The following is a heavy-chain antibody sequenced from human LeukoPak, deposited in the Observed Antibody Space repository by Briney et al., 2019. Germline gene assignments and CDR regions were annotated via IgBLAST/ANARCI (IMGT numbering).Heavy chain of an antibody. V-gene: IGHV4-39*07. CDR3: ARSHQLWPRPYYFDY. D-gene: IGHD5-18*01. CDR1: GGSISSSSYY. CDR2: IYYSGST. Sequence: SETLSLTCTVSGGSISSSSYYWGWIRQPPGKGLEWIGSIYYSGSTYYNPSLKSRVTISVDTSKNQFSLKLGSVTAADTAVYYCARSHQLWPRPYYFDYWGQGTLVTVSS. J-gene: IGHJ4*02.